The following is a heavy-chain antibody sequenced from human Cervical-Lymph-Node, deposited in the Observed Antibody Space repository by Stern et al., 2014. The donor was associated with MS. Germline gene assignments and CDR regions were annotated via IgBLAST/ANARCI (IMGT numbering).Heavy chain of an antibody. Sequence: VQLVESGAEVRKPGSSVTVSCKASGGSFITHAFDWVRQVPGHGTEWVGGIIPLFGSAPYPQKFRGRVTLFADKSTATVSMELRNLRSEDTAVYYCATDGEMTTIGLQYWGQGTLVTVSS. V-gene: IGHV1-69*06. CDR3: ATDGEMTTIGLQY. D-gene: IGHD5-24*01. J-gene: IGHJ4*02. CDR2: IIPLFGSA. CDR1: GGSFITHA.